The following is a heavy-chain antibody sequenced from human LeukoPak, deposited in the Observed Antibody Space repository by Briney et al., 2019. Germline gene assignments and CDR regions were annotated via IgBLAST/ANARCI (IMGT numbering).Heavy chain of an antibody. Sequence: GGSLRLSCAASGFTFSSYSMNWVRQAPGKGLEWVSYISSSSSTIYYADSVKGRFTISRDNAKNSLYLQMNSLRAEDMAVYYCARDGFAMMGSAVGYFDYWGQGTLVTVSS. J-gene: IGHJ4*02. CDR1: GFTFSSYS. V-gene: IGHV3-48*01. D-gene: IGHD3-10*01. CDR3: ARDGFAMMGSAVGYFDY. CDR2: ISSSSSTI.